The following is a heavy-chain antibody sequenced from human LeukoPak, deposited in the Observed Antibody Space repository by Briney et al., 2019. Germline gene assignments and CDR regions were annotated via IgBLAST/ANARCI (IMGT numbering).Heavy chain of an antibody. CDR1: GGSFSGYY. CDR3: ARYSSGFDPPFDY. D-gene: IGHD3-22*01. Sequence: SETLSLTFAVYGGSFSGYYWSWIRQPPGKGLEWIGEINHSGSTNYNPSLKSRVSISVDTSQNQFSLKPSPVTAADPAVYYCARYSSGFDPPFDYWGQGTLVTVS. J-gene: IGHJ4*02. V-gene: IGHV4-34*01. CDR2: INHSGST.